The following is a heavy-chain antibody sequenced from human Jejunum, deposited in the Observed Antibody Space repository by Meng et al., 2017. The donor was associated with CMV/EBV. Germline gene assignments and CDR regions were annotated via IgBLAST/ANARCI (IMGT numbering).Heavy chain of an antibody. J-gene: IGHJ6*02. D-gene: IGHD1-1*01. CDR2: IYYGGST. CDR1: GGSISNYF. Sequence: GGSISNYFWSWIRPPPRQGLEWIWYIYYGGSTYYNPSLKSRVTVSVDTSKNQFSLKLSSLTAADTAVYYCARTSYTNYNYYAMDVWGQGTTVTVSS. CDR3: ARTSYTNYNYYAMDV. V-gene: IGHV4-59*01.